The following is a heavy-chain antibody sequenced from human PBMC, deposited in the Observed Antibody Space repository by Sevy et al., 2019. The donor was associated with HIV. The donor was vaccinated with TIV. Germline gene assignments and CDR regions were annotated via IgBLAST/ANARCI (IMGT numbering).Heavy chain of an antibody. V-gene: IGHV3-23*01. CDR3: AKELLGFYYYYGMDV. CDR1: GFTFSSYA. CDR2: ISGSGGST. Sequence: GGSLKLSCAASGFTFSSYAMSWVRQAPGKGLEWVSAISGSGGSTYYADSVKGRFTISRDNSKNTLYLQMNSLRAEDTAVYYCAKELLGFYYYYGMDVWGQGTTVTVSS. D-gene: IGHD3-10*01. J-gene: IGHJ6*02.